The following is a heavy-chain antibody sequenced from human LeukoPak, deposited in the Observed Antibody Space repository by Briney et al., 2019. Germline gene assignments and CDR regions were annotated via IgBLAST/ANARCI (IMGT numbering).Heavy chain of an antibody. Sequence: GRSLRLSCAASGFTFDDYAMFWVRQVPGKGLEWVSGITWNSGDVDYADSVRGRFTISRDNAKNSLYLQMNSLRPEDTALYYCAREGGGFNGAFFDYWGQGALVTVSS. V-gene: IGHV3-9*01. J-gene: IGHJ4*02. D-gene: IGHD3-16*01. CDR3: AREGGGFNGAFFDY. CDR2: ITWNSGDV. CDR1: GFTFDDYA.